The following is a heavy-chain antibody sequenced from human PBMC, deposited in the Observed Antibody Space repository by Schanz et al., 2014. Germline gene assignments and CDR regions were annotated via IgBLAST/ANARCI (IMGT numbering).Heavy chain of an antibody. CDR2: FIPILDVG. Sequence: QVQLVQSGAEVKKPGSSMKVSCKASGGTFSSYTISWVRQARGQGLEWVGRFIPILDVGNYAQQFQGRVTMTRNTSINTAYMELSSLRSEDTAVYYCAKDHAGSDILTALGNWGQGTLVTVSS. CDR3: AKDHAGSDILTALGN. J-gene: IGHJ4*02. CDR1: GGTFSSYT. D-gene: IGHD3-9*01. V-gene: IGHV1-69*08.